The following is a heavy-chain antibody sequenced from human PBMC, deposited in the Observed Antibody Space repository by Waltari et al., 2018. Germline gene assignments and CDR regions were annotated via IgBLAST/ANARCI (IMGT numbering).Heavy chain of an antibody. CDR2: IYPRDSDI. D-gene: IGHD2-15*01. CDR3: ARVLEGGGAFDI. CDR1: GYRVTTSW. V-gene: IGHV5-51*01. J-gene: IGHJ3*02. Sequence: EVQLVQSGAEVKKPGESLKISCKGSGYRVTTSWLGWLRQLPGKGLEWMGIIYPRDSDIRSSPSFQGQVTISADKSINTAYLQWSSLKASDTAMYYCARVLEGGGAFDIWGQGTMVIVSS.